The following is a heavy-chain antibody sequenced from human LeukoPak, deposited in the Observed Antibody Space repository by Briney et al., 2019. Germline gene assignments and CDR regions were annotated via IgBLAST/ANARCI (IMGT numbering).Heavy chain of an antibody. J-gene: IGHJ4*02. V-gene: IGHV1-3*01. D-gene: IGHD1-26*01. CDR3: ARLTSWSYYFDY. CDR1: GYTFTSYA. Sequence: ASVKVSCKASGYTFTSYAMHWVRQAPGQSLEWMGWINAGNGNTKYSQKFQGRVTITRDTSASTAYMELSSLRSEDTAVYYCARLTSWSYYFDYWGQGTLVTVSS. CDR2: INAGNGNT.